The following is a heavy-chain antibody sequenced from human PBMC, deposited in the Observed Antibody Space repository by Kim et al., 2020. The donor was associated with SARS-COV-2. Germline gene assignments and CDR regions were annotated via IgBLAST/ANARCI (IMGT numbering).Heavy chain of an antibody. D-gene: IGHD3-10*01. J-gene: IGHJ5*02. CDR3: ARGYYGLGSNWFDP. Sequence: ADSVKGRLTISRDNAKHSLYLQMNSLRAEDTAVYYCARGYYGLGSNWFDPWGQGTLVTVSS. V-gene: IGHV3-11*06.